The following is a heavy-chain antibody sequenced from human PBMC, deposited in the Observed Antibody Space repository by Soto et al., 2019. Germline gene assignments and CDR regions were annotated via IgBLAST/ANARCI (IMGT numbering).Heavy chain of an antibody. CDR1: GGSISSGGYY. Sequence: SETLSLTCTVSGGSISSGGYYWSWIRQHPGKGLEWIGYIYYSGSTYYNPSFKSRVTISVDTSKNQFSLKLSSVTAADTAVYYCARAGSSSLGMDVWGQGTTVTVSS. V-gene: IGHV4-31*03. CDR3: ARAGSSSLGMDV. J-gene: IGHJ6*02. D-gene: IGHD6-6*01. CDR2: IYYSGST.